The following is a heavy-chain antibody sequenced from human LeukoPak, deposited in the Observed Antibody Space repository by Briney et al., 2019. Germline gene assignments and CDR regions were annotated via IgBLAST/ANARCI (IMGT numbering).Heavy chain of an antibody. J-gene: IGHJ5*02. CDR3: VKDPRIVVVPAAIGWFDP. V-gene: IGHV3-64D*06. CDR2: ISSNGGST. CDR1: GFTFSSYA. Sequence: QPGGSLRLSCSASGFTFSSYAMHWVRQAPGKGLEYVSAISSNGGSTYYADSVKGRFTISRDNSKNTPYLQMSSLRAEDTAVYYCVKDPRIVVVPAAIGWFDPWGQGTLVTVSS. D-gene: IGHD2-2*01.